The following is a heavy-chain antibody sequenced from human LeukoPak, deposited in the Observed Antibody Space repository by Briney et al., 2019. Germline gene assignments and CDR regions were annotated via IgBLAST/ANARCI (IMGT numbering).Heavy chain of an antibody. J-gene: IGHJ3*02. CDR3: VRGVSISSSWYNDI. Sequence: GGSLRLSCGASGSTFSDYYMNWIRQALGKGLEWVSYISRGGSTTYYADSVKGRFTISRDNAKNSLYLQMNSLRAEDTAVYYCVRGVSISSSWYNDIWGQGTMVTVSS. CDR1: GSTFSDYY. V-gene: IGHV3-11*01. CDR2: ISRGGSTT. D-gene: IGHD6-13*01.